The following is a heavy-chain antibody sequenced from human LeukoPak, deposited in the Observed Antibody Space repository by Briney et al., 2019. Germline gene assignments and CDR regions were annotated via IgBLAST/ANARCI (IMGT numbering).Heavy chain of an antibody. V-gene: IGHV4-4*07. J-gene: IGHJ4*02. CDR1: GSPITSFY. D-gene: IGHD3-10*01. CDR3: VRGSWGHLDY. CDR2: FYNTGNT. Sequence: SETLSLTCTVSGSPITSFYWTWIRQSAGKGLEWIGRFYNTGNTYYNPSLESRVTVSVDKSKNQYSLSLSSVTDADTAVYYCVRGSWGHLDYWGQGIPVTISS.